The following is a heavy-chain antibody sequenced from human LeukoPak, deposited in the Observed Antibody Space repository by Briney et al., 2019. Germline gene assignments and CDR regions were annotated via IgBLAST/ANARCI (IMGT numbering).Heavy chain of an antibody. CDR2: INHSEST. V-gene: IGHV4-34*01. CDR1: GASFSGYY. CDR3: ARAQQLYYFDY. J-gene: IGHJ4*02. D-gene: IGHD6-13*01. Sequence: SETQSLTCAVYGASFSGYYWSWIRQPPGKGLEWIGEINHSESTNYNPSLKSRVTISVDTSKSQFSLKLSSVTAADTAVYYCARAQQLYYFDYWGQGTLVTVSS.